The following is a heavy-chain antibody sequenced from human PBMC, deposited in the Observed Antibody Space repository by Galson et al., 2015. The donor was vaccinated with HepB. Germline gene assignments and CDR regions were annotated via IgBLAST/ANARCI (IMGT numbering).Heavy chain of an antibody. J-gene: IGHJ4*02. CDR1: GFTVSSNY. CDR2: IYSGGST. D-gene: IGHD5-24*01. V-gene: IGHV3-53*01. CDR3: ARGFLGREMAPHFDY. Sequence: SLRLSCAASGFTVSSNYMSWVRQAPGKGLEWVSVIYSGGSTYYADSVKGRFTISRDNSKNTLYLQMNILRAEDTAVYYCARGFLGREMAPHFDYWGQGTLVTVSS.